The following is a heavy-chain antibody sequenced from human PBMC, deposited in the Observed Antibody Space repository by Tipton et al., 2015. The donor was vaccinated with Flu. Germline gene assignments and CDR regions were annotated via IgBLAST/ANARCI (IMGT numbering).Heavy chain of an antibody. CDR1: GFILSSYW. CDR2: IKQDGSEK. CDR3: ARGADEGFFDFGED. D-gene: IGHD3/OR15-3a*01. J-gene: IGHJ4*02. Sequence: SLRLSCAASGFILSSYWMNWVRQAPGKGLEWVANIKQDGSEKYYVDSVKGRFTISRDNAKNSLYLQVSTLTVEDTAVYFCARGADEGFFDFGEDGAQGALVTVSS. V-gene: IGHV3-7*03.